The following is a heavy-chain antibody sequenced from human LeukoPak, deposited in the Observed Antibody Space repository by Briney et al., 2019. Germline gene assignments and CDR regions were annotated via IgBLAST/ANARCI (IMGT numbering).Heavy chain of an antibody. CDR2: ISYDGSNK. CDR3: ARDPGGESSGPFFDF. V-gene: IGHV3-30-3*01. D-gene: IGHD3-22*01. CDR1: GFTFSSYA. J-gene: IGHJ4*02. Sequence: GWSLRLSCAASGFTFSSYAMHWVRQAPGKGLEWVAVISYDGSNKYYADPVKGRFTISRDNSKNTLYLQMNSLRAEDTAVYYCARDPGGESSGPFFDFWGQGTLVTVSS.